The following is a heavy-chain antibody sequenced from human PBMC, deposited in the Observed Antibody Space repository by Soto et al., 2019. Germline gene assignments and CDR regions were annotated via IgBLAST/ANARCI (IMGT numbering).Heavy chain of an antibody. CDR2: IIPIFGTA. CDR3: AMMALNYYGMDV. V-gene: IGHV1-69*13. J-gene: IGHJ6*02. Sequence: SVKVSCKASGGTFSSYAIGWVRQAPGQGLEWMGGIIPIFGTANYAQKFQGRVTITADESTSTAYMELSSLRSEDTAVYYCAMMALNYYGMDVWGQGTTVTVSS. CDR1: GGTFSSYA.